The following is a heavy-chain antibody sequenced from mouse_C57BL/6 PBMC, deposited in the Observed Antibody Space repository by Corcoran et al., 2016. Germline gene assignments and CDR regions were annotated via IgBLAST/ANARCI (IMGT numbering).Heavy chain of an antibody. CDR3: AREDDYEAWFAY. CDR1: GYTFTTYG. Sequence: QIQLVQSGPELKKPGETVKISCKASGYTFTTYGMSWVKRAPGKGLKWMGWINTYSGVPTYADDFKGRFAFSLETSASTAYLQINNLKNEDTATYFCAREDDYEAWFAYWGQGTLVTVSA. CDR2: INTYSGVP. V-gene: IGHV9-3*01. J-gene: IGHJ3*01. D-gene: IGHD2-4*01.